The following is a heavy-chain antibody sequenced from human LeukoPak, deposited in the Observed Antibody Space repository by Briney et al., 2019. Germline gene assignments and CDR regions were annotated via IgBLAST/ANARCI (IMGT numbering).Heavy chain of an antibody. D-gene: IGHD1-26*01. Sequence: PGGSLRLSCAASGNYWMHWVRQAPGKGLVWVSHINSDGSWTSYADSVKGRFTISKDNAKNTVYLQMNSLRAEDTAVYYCAKEQVVSPPWVSYFDYWGQGALVTVSS. V-gene: IGHV3-74*01. CDR2: INSDGSWT. CDR1: GNYW. CDR3: AKEQVVSPPWVSYFDY. J-gene: IGHJ4*02.